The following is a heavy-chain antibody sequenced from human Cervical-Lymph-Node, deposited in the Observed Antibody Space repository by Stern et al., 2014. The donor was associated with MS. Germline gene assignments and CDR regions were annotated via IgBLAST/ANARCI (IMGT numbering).Heavy chain of an antibody. Sequence: EVQLEESGGGFVRPGRSLRLSCAAFEFTFGDYAMHWVRHSPRRGLEWVSSLTWNSADIGYADSVKGRFTISRDNAKNSLYLQMNSLRPEDTAVYYCAKDASSYSYSGAFDIWGQGTVVTVSS. CDR3: AKDASSYSYSGAFDI. J-gene: IGHJ3*02. CDR2: LTWNSADI. CDR1: EFTFGDYA. D-gene: IGHD3-16*02. V-gene: IGHV3-9*01.